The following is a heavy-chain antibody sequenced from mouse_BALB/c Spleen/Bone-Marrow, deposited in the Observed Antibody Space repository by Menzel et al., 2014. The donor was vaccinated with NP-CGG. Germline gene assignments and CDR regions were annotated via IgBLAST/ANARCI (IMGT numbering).Heavy chain of an antibody. CDR1: GLTFSSFE. Sequence: EVNVVESGGGLVQPGGSRKLSCAASGLTFSSFEMHWIRQAPEKGLEWAAYTSSGSNTIYFEDIVKARFTISRDNPKNPLFLQRTSLRSEDTDMYYCARRGTIITAGALAYWGQGTLVTVSA. V-gene: IGHV5-17*02. CDR2: TSSGSNTI. CDR3: ARRGTIITAGALAY. J-gene: IGHJ3*01. D-gene: IGHD2-4*01.